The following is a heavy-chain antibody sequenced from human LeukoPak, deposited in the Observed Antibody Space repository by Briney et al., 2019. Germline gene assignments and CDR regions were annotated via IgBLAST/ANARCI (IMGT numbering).Heavy chain of an antibody. V-gene: IGHV4-39*01. Sequence: PSETLSLTCTVSGGSISSSSYYWGWIRQPPGKGLEWIGSIYYSGSTYYNPSLKSRVTISVDTSKNQFSLKLSSVTAADTAVYYCARSRIVLMVYATAFDYWGQGTLVTVSS. D-gene: IGHD2-8*01. J-gene: IGHJ4*02. CDR2: IYYSGST. CDR1: GGSISSSSYY. CDR3: ARSRIVLMVYATAFDY.